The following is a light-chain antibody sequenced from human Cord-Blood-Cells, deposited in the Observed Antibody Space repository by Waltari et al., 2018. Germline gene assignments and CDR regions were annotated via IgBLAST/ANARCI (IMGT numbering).Light chain of an antibody. CDR1: SSNIGAGYD. CDR3: QSYDSSLSGSV. V-gene: IGLV1-40*01. Sequence: QSVLTQPPSVSGAPGQRVTISCIGSSSNIGAGYDVPWYQQLPGTAPKLLIYGNSNRPSGVPDRFSGSKSGTSASLAITGLQAEDEADYYCQSYDSSLSGSVFGGGTKLTVL. CDR2: GNS. J-gene: IGLJ3*02.